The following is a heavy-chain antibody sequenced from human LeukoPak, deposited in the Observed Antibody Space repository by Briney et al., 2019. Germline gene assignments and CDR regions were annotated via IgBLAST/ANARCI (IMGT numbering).Heavy chain of an antibody. CDR1: GFTFSSYA. Sequence: GGSPRLSCAASGFTFSSYAMSWVRQAPGKGLEWVSAISGSGGSTYYADSVKGRFTTSRDNSKNTLYLQMNSLRAEDTAVYYCAKVSRYYDSSGPVDYWGQGTLVTVSS. J-gene: IGHJ4*02. CDR2: ISGSGGST. V-gene: IGHV3-23*01. CDR3: AKVSRYYDSSGPVDY. D-gene: IGHD3-22*01.